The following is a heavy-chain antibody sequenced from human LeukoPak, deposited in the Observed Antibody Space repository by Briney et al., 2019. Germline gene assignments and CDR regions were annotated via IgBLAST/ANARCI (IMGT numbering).Heavy chain of an antibody. CDR3: ASGTEWLPNYYFDY. D-gene: IGHD3-3*01. V-gene: IGHV4-39*01. CDR1: GGSISSSSYY. J-gene: IGHJ4*02. CDR2: IYYRGST. Sequence: PSETLSLTCTVSGGSISSSSYYWGWIRQPPGKGLEWIGSIYYRGSTYYNPSLKSRVTISVDTSKNQFSLKLSSVTAADTAVYYCASGTEWLPNYYFDYWGQGTLVTVSS.